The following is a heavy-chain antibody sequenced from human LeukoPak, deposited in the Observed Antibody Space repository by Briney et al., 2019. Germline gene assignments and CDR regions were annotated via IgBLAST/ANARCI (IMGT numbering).Heavy chain of an antibody. CDR2: INHSGST. CDR3: ARDRGDYYFDY. CDR1: GGSFSGYY. J-gene: IGHJ4*02. D-gene: IGHD2-21*02. V-gene: IGHV4-34*01. Sequence: SETLSLTCAVYGGSFSGYYWSWIRQPPGKGLEWIGEINHSGSTNHNPSLKSRVTISVDTSKNQFSLKLSSVTAADTAVYYCARDRGDYYFDYWGQGTLVTVSS.